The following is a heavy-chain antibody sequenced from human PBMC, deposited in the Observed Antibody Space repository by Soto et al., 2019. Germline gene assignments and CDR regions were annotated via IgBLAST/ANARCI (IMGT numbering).Heavy chain of an antibody. J-gene: IGHJ4*02. CDR3: ARGKGGYSAYDSDFDF. CDR2: ISAYNGNT. CDR1: GFTFRTYG. D-gene: IGHD5-12*01. V-gene: IGHV1-18*01. Sequence: QVQLVQSAAEVKKSGASVKVSCKASGFTFRTYGIIWVRQAPGQGLEWMGWISAYNGNTNYAQKFQDRVTMTTDTSTSTAYMALTSLRSDDTAVYYCARGKGGYSAYDSDFDFWGQGTLVTVSS.